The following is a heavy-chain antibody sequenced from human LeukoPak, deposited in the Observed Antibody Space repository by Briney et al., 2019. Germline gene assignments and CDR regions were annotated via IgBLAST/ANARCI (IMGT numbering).Heavy chain of an antibody. CDR1: GGSIISGDYY. J-gene: IGHJ6*03. CDR3: ARRVAAAGSFSLVYYYYMDV. CDR2: IYHNGDT. D-gene: IGHD6-13*01. V-gene: IGHV4-30-4*08. Sequence: SQTLSLTCIVSGGSIISGDYYWTWIRQPPGKGLEWIGYIYHNGDTYYNPSLRSRVTISVDTSKNQFSLKLSSVTAADTAVYYCARRVAAAGSFSLVYYYYMDVWGKGTTVTVSS.